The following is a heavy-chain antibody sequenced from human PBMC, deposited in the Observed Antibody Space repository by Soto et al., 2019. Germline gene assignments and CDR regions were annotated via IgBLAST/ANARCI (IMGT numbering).Heavy chain of an antibody. CDR2: ISWDGGST. D-gene: IGHD3-22*01. J-gene: IGHJ6*02. Sequence: QAGGSLRLSCAASGFTFDDYTMHRVRQAPGKGLEWVSLISWDGGSTYYADSEKGRFTISRDNSKNSLYLQMNSLRTEDTALYYCAKDLYDSGGYYSYYYYGMDGWGQGTTVTVSS. V-gene: IGHV3-43*01. CDR3: AKDLYDSGGYYSYYYYGMDG. CDR1: GFTFDDYT.